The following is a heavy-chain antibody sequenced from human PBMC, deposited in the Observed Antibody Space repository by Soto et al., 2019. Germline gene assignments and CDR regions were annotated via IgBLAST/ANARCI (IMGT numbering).Heavy chain of an antibody. CDR1: GFTFSDYY. CDR3: ARGAAAAAGIGSNNWFDP. D-gene: IGHD6-13*01. J-gene: IGHJ5*02. CDR2: ISSSSSYT. V-gene: IGHV3-11*05. Sequence: GGSLRLSCAASGFTFSDYYMSWIRQAPGKGLEWVSYISSSSSYTNYADSVKGRFTISRDNAKNSLYLQMNSLRAEDTAVYYCARGAAAAAGIGSNNWFDPGGQGTLVTVSS.